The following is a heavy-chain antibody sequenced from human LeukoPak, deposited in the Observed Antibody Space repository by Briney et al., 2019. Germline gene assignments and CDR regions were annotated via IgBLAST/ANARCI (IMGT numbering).Heavy chain of an antibody. V-gene: IGHV3-49*03. D-gene: IGHD2-15*01. Sequence: TGRSLRLSCTASGFTFGDYAMSWFRQAPGKGLEWVSFIRSKAYGGTTEYAASVKGRFTISRDDSKSIAYLQMDTLKTEDTAVYYCTSRDCSGGSCYRYYFDYWGQGTLVTVFS. CDR3: TSRDCSGGSCYRYYFDY. J-gene: IGHJ4*02. CDR1: GFTFGDYA. CDR2: IRSKAYGGTT.